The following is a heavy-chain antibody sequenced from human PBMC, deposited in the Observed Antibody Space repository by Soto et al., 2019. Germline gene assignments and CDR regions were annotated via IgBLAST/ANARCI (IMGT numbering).Heavy chain of an antibody. V-gene: IGHV4-59*01. Sequence: SEPLSLPCTVSVGSISSYYWSWIRQPPGKGLEWIGYIYYSGSTDYNPSLKSRVTISLDTSKNQFSLKLSSVTAADTAIYYCARFSSSYDMDVWGQGTTVTVSS. J-gene: IGHJ6*02. CDR3: ARFSSSYDMDV. CDR1: VGSISSYY. D-gene: IGHD6-19*01. CDR2: IYYSGST.